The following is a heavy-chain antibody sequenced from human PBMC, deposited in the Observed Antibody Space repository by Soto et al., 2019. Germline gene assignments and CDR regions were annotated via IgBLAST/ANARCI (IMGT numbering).Heavy chain of an antibody. CDR2: IYHSGST. J-gene: IGHJ4*02. CDR1: GGSISSSNW. V-gene: IGHV4-4*02. D-gene: IGHD6-13*01. CDR3: ARKMIQAAGAY. Sequence: SETLSLTCALSGGSISSSNWWSWVRQPPGKGLEWIGEIYHSGSTNYNPSLKSRVTISVDKSKNQFSLNLNSVTAADTAVYFCARKMIQAAGAYRGPGTLVTVSS.